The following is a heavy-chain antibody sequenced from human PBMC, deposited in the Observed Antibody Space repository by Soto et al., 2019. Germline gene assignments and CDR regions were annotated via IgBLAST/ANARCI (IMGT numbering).Heavy chain of an antibody. D-gene: IGHD2-15*01. V-gene: IGHV1-58*02. CDR3: AAALLGYCSGGSCYSGGVAFDI. J-gene: IGHJ3*02. CDR1: GFTFTSSA. Sequence: QMQLVQSGPEVKKPGTSVKVSCKASGFTFTSSAMQWVRQARGQRLEWIGWIVVGSGNTNYAQKFQERVTITRDMSTSTAYMELSSLRSEDTAVYYCAAALLGYCSGGSCYSGGVAFDIWGQGTMVTVSS. CDR2: IVVGSGNT.